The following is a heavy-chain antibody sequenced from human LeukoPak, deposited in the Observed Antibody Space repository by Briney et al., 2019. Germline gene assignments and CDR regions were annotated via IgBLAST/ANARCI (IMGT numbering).Heavy chain of an antibody. CDR1: GFTFSNYG. D-gene: IGHD4-11*01. J-gene: IGHJ4*02. CDR3: VRDRGYSNFDY. Sequence: GGSLRLSCAASGFTFSNYGIHWVRQAPGKGLEWVANMKEDGSEINYVDSVKGRFTISRDNAQDSLYLQMNSLRAEDTAVYYCVRDRGYSNFDYWGQGTLVTVSS. CDR2: MKEDGSEI. V-gene: IGHV3-7*01.